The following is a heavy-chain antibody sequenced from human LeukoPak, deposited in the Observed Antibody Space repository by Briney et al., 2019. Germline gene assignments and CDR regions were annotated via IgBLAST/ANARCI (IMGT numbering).Heavy chain of an antibody. Sequence: ASVKVSCKASGDTVSSYAVSWVRLTPGPGLEWLGVIIPVFGTTTYAQEFQAKVTMTADKSTNTAYLEISSLTSDDTAVYYCARCSPGDSSNFYAVLQYWGQGTRVTVSS. CDR2: IIPVFGTT. CDR1: GDTVSSYA. J-gene: IGHJ4*02. D-gene: IGHD3-22*01. CDR3: ARCSPGDSSNFYAVLQY. V-gene: IGHV1-69*06.